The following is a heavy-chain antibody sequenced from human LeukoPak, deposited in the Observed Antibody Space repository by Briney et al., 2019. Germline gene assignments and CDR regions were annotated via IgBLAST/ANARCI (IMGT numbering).Heavy chain of an antibody. CDR2: ISVSRVIT. J-gene: IGHJ1*01. CDR3: AKARYYDSSGLGQH. Sequence: AISVSRVITYYADSVQGRFTISRDNSNNTLYLQMNSLRAEDTAVYYCAKARYYDSSGLGQHWGQGTLVTVSS. V-gene: IGHV3-23*01. D-gene: IGHD3-22*01.